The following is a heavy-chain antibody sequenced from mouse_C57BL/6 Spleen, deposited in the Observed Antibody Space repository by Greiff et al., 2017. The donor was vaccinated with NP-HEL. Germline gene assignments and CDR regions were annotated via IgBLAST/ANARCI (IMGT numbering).Heavy chain of an antibody. V-gene: IGHV1-66*01. Sequence: QVQLKQSGPELVKPGASVKISCKASGYSFTSYYIHWVKQRPGQGLEWIGWIYPGSGNTKYNEKFKGKATLTADTSSSTAYMQLSSLTSEDSAVYYCARVLLGYAMDYWGQGTSVTVSS. D-gene: IGHD1-1*01. CDR2: IYPGSGNT. CDR3: ARVLLGYAMDY. J-gene: IGHJ4*01. CDR1: GYSFTSYY.